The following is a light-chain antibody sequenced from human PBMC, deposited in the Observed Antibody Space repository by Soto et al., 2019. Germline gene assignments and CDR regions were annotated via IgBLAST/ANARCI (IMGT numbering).Light chain of an antibody. CDR1: QSVSSN. Sequence: EIVMTQSPATLSVSPGERATLSCRASQSVSSNLAWYQQKPGQAPRLLIYGASTRATGIPARFSGSGSGTEFTLTISSLQSEDFAVYYCQQYNNWAWTFGQGTK. CDR3: QQYNNWAWT. CDR2: GAS. V-gene: IGKV3-15*01. J-gene: IGKJ1*01.